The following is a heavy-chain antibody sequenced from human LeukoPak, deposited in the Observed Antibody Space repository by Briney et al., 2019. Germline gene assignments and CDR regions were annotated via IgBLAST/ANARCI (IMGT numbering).Heavy chain of an antibody. CDR2: ISSGSSTI. CDR3: ARVYCSTTSCPLN. J-gene: IGHJ4*02. Sequence: GGSLRLSCAASGFTFSSYSMNWVRQAPGKGLEWVSYISSGSSTISYADSVKGRFTISRDNAKNSLYLQMNSLRAEDTAVYYCARVYCSTTSCPLNGGQGTLVTVSS. V-gene: IGHV3-48*04. D-gene: IGHD2-2*01. CDR1: GFTFSSYS.